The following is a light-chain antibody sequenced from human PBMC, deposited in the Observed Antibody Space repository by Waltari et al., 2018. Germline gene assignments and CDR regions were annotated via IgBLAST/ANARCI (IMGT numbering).Light chain of an antibody. CDR2: KAS. J-gene: IGKJ1*01. V-gene: IGKV1-5*03. Sequence: DIQMTQSPSTLSASVGDRVTITCRASQSLSNWLAWYQQKPGKAPKVLIYKASTLESGVPSRFSGSGSATEFTLTISSLQPDDFATYYCQQYRNLWTFGQGTKVEIK. CDR1: QSLSNW. CDR3: QQYRNLWT.